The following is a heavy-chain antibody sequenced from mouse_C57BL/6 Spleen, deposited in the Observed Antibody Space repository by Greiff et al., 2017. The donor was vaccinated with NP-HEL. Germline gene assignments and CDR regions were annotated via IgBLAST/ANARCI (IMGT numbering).Heavy chain of an antibody. CDR1: GYTFTSYW. CDR3: ARIDGYLWYFDV. J-gene: IGHJ1*03. Sequence: QVQLQQSGAELVRPGTSVKLSCKASGYTFTSYWMHWVKQRPGQGLEWIGVIDPSDSYTNYNQKFKGKATLTVDTSSSTAYMQLSSLTSEDSAVYYCARIDGYLWYFDVWGTGTTVTVSS. V-gene: IGHV1-59*01. CDR2: IDPSDSYT. D-gene: IGHD2-3*01.